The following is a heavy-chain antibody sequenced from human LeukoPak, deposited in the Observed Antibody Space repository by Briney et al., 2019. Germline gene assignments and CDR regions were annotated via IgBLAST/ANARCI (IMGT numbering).Heavy chain of an antibody. V-gene: IGHV4-34*01. Sequence: PSETLSLTCAVYGGSFSGYYWSWIRQPPGKGLEWIGEINHSGSTNYNPSLKSRVTISVDTSKNQFSLKLSSVTAADTAVYYCARGSMGYDYVWGSYRYYYFDYWGQGTLVTVSS. J-gene: IGHJ4*02. CDR3: ARGSMGYDYVWGSYRYYYFDY. CDR1: GGSFSGYY. D-gene: IGHD3-16*02. CDR2: INHSGST.